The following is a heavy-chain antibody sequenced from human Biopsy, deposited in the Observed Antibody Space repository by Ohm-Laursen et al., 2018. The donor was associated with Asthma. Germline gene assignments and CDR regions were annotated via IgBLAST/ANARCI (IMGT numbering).Heavy chain of an antibody. CDR3: ATDRGALVVLLGFRFQH. V-gene: IGHV3-30*03. Sequence: SLRLSCSASGISFRNYGMHWVRQAPGKGLEWVALLSSDGANEYYADSVKGRFTISRDNSKNTLYLQMSSLIAEDTAVYYCATDRGALVVLLGFRFQHWGQGSLVSVSS. CDR2: LSSDGANE. CDR1: GISFRNYG. J-gene: IGHJ1*01. D-gene: IGHD2-21*01.